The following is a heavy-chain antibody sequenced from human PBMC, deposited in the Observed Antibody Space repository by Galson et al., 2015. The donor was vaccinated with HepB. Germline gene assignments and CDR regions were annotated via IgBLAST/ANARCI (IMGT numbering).Heavy chain of an antibody. CDR2: ISGSGGST. CDR1: GFTLSSYA. Sequence: SLRLSCAASGFTLSSYAMSWVRQAPGEGLEWVSAISGSGGSTYYADSVKGRFTISRDNSKNTLYLQMNSLRAEDTAVYDCAKARRSGCSSTSCYPFDYWGQGTLVTVSS. J-gene: IGHJ4*02. D-gene: IGHD2-2*01. V-gene: IGHV3-23*01. CDR3: AKARRSGCSSTSCYPFDY.